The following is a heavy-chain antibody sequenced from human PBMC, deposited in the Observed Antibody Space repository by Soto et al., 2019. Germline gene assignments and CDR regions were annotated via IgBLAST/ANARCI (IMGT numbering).Heavy chain of an antibody. V-gene: IGHV3-74*01. D-gene: IGHD5-12*01. Sequence: VQLIASGGGLVQPGGSLRLSCTASGFTLSNYRMHWVRQAPGKGLVWVSRIYSAGSITNYADSVKGRFTISRDNAKNTMYLQMNSLRAEDTATYYCARDPGYSGHDWSFDSWGQGVLVTVSS. CDR1: GFTLSNYR. CDR3: ARDPGYSGHDWSFDS. CDR2: IYSAGSIT. J-gene: IGHJ4*02.